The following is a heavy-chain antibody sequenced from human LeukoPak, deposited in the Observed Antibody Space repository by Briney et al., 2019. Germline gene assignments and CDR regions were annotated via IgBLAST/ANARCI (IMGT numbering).Heavy chain of an antibody. V-gene: IGHV3-74*01. D-gene: IGHD3-10*01. CDR2: INSDGSST. CDR1: RFTFSTYW. Sequence: GGSLRLSCAASRFTFSTYWMHWVRQAPGKGLVWVSRINSDGSSTGYADSVKGRFTISRDNSKNTLYLQMDSLRAEDTAVYYCAKDFRASLVRGALDYWGQGTLVTVSS. J-gene: IGHJ4*02. CDR3: AKDFRASLVRGALDY.